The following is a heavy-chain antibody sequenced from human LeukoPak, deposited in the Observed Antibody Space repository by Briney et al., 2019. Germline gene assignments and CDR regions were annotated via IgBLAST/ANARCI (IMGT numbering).Heavy chain of an antibody. D-gene: IGHD2-15*01. V-gene: IGHV1-69*05. CDR3: ARDSLDIVVVVAARPSWFDP. J-gene: IGHJ5*02. CDR2: IIPIFGTA. CDR1: EGTFSSYA. Sequence: SVKVSCKASEGTFSSYAISWVRQAPGQGLKWMGRIIPIFGTANYAQKFQGRVTITTDESTSPAYMELSSLRSEDTAVYYCARDSLDIVVVVAARPSWFDPWGQGTLVTVSS.